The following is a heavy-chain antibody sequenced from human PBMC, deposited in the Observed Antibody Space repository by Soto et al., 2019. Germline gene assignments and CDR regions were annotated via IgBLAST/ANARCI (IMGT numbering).Heavy chain of an antibody. D-gene: IGHD2-2*02. CDR1: ASSISRNY. Sequence: PSETLSLTCNVSASSISRNYWIWIRQPPGKGLEWIGYIYYSGATNYNPSLASRVARSVVTPKSQFSLRLPSVPPSATAGYYCAKAGSYTGSFGRVDYWGHGILLTVSS. CDR2: IYYSGAT. CDR3: AKAGSYTGSFGRVDY. V-gene: IGHV4-59*13. J-gene: IGHJ4*01.